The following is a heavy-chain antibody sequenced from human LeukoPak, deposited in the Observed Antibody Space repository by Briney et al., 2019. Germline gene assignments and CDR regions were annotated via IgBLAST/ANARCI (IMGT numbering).Heavy chain of an antibody. D-gene: IGHD2-15*01. CDR2: ISYDGSNK. V-gene: IGHV3-30*04. Sequence: GGSLRLSCAASGFTFSSYAMHGVRQAPGKGLEWVAVISYDGSNKYYADSVKGRFTISRDNSKNTLYLQMSSLRAEDTAVYYCARDAWRYCSGGSCATNFDYWGQGTLVTVSS. J-gene: IGHJ4*02. CDR3: ARDAWRYCSGGSCATNFDY. CDR1: GFTFSSYA.